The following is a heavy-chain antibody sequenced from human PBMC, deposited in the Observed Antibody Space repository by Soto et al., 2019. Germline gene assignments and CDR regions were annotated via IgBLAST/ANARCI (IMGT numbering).Heavy chain of an antibody. Sequence: QVHLQQWGAGVLKPSETLSLTCAVYGGSFSDTYWNWFRQPPGKGLEWIGEINHNTNTIYNPSLTSRVTISVDTSKNHFSLKLTSVSSADTAVYYCARGVRLFRASFDPLGQGTLVTVSS. CDR1: GGSFSDTY. CDR2: INHNTNT. D-gene: IGHD2-15*01. CDR3: ARGVRLFRASFDP. V-gene: IGHV4-34*01. J-gene: IGHJ5*02.